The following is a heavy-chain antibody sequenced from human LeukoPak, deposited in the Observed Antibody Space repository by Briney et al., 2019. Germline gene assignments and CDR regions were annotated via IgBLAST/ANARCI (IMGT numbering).Heavy chain of an antibody. CDR2: ISSSGSTT. D-gene: IGHD3-22*01. V-gene: IGHV3-48*03. CDR3: ARDNYDSSGYYFD. Sequence: PGGSLRFSCAASGFTFSSYEMNWVRQAPGKGLEWVSYISSSGSTTHYADSVKGRFTISRDNAKKSLYLQMNSLRAEDTAVYYCARDNYDSSGYYFDWGQGTLVTVSS. CDR1: GFTFSSYE. J-gene: IGHJ4*02.